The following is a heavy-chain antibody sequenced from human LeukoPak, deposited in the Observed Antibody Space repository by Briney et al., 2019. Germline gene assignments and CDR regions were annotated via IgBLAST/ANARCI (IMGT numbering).Heavy chain of an antibody. CDR1: GFTFSSYT. J-gene: IGHJ4*02. D-gene: IGHD3-10*01. V-gene: IGHV3-21*01. Sequence: NPGGSLRLSCAASGFTFSSYTMNWVRQAPGKGLEWVSSISSRNIYIYYADSVKGRFTISRDNAKNSLYLQMNSLRVEDTAVYYCASDRYYYGSGSYYSGAFDNWGQGTLVTVSS. CDR3: ASDRYYYGSGSYYSGAFDN. CDR2: ISSRNIYI.